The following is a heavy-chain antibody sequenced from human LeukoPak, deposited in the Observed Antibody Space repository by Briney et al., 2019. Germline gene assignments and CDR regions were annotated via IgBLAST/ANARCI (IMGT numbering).Heavy chain of an antibody. J-gene: IGHJ5*02. CDR2: IYPGDSGT. Sequence: GESLKISCKGSEYSFTDFWIGWVRQMPGRGLEWMGLIYPGDSGTRYSPSFQGHVTISVDKSISTAYLQWSSLKASDTAMYYCARRRRGYFYGPAGFDPWGQGTLVTVSS. CDR3: ARRRRGYFYGPAGFDP. CDR1: EYSFTDFW. V-gene: IGHV5-51*01. D-gene: IGHD2-2*03.